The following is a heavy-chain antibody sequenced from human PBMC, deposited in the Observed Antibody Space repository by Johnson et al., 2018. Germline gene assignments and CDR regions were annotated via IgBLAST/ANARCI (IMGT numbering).Heavy chain of an antibody. J-gene: IGHJ1*01. CDR2: INWNGGST. D-gene: IGHD6-19*01. CDR3: AKDRHSSGWLAEYFQH. V-gene: IGHV3-20*04. CDR1: GFTFDDYG. Sequence: VQLVQSGGGVVRPGGSLRLSCAASGFTFDDYGMSWVRQAPGKWLEWVSGINWNGGSTSYADSVKGRFTISRDNSKNTLYLQMKTLGAEDTAVYYCAKDRHSSGWLAEYFQHWGQGTLVTVSS.